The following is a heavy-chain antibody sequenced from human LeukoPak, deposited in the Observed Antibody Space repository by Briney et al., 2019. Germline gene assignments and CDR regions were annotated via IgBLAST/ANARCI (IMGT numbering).Heavy chain of an antibody. CDR3: AEELRLGELSDDGFDY. V-gene: IGHV3-30*18. J-gene: IGHJ4*02. D-gene: IGHD3-16*02. CDR2: ISYDGSNK. Sequence: PGGSLRLSCAASGFTFSNYGMHWVRQAPGKGLEWVAVISYDGSNKYYGDSVKGRFTISRDNSKNTLYLQMNSLRAEDTAVYYCAEELRLGELSDDGFDYWGQGTLVTVSS. CDR1: GFTFSNYG.